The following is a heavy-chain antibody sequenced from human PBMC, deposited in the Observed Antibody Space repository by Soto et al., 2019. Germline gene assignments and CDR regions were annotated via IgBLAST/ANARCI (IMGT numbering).Heavy chain of an antibody. CDR3: ARRDIAVAGRIDY. CDR2: IYPGDSDT. J-gene: IGHJ4*02. V-gene: IGHV5-51*01. D-gene: IGHD6-19*01. Sequence: GVSLKISCKGSGYSFTSYWIVWVRQMPGKGLEWMGIIYPGDSDTRYSPSFQGQVTISADKSISTAYLLWSSLKASDTAMYYCARRDIAVAGRIDYWGQGTLVTVSS. CDR1: GYSFTSYW.